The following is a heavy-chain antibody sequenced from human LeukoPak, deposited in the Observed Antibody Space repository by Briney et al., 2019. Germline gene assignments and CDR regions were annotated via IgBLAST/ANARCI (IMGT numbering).Heavy chain of an antibody. D-gene: IGHD3-10*01. CDR1: GGSISSGGY. CDR3: TRHGSYSHGF. CDR2: IYISGST. J-gene: IGHJ4*02. Sequence: SETLSLTCAVSGGSISSGGYWSWVRQPPGKGLEWIRQIYISGSTNYNPSLDSRVIMSLDKSRNQLSLRLKSMTAADTAVYYCTRHGSYSHGFWGQGALVTVAS. V-gene: IGHV4-4*02.